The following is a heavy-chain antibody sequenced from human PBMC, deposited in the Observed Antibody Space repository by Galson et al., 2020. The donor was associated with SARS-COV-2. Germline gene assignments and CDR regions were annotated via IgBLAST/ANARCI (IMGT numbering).Heavy chain of an antibody. Sequence: GESLKISCAASGFTFSDFAMSWVRQAPGRGLDWVSAITGSGGSTAYADSVKGRFTISRDNSKNTLFLHMSSLRVEDTAVYYCAAVGGFYYDSSEFDSWGQGILVAVSS. CDR3: AAVGGFYYDSSEFDS. J-gene: IGHJ4*02. CDR1: GFTFSDFA. D-gene: IGHD3-22*01. V-gene: IGHV3-23*01. CDR2: ITGSGGST.